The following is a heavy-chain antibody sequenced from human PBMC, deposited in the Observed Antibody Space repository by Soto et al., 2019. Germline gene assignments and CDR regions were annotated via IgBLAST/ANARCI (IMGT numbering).Heavy chain of an antibody. Sequence: TEALSVTCAVYVGSFSVHSWTWIRQSPGKGLEWIGDINHSGRVNYSPSLKSRVTISLDTSKNQFSLTLSAVTAADTAMYYCSTRAYDTNGYYRFDPWGQGTLVTVSS. V-gene: IGHV4-34*01. D-gene: IGHD3-22*01. J-gene: IGHJ5*01. CDR3: STRAYDTNGYYRFDP. CDR2: INHSGRV. CDR1: VGSFSVHS.